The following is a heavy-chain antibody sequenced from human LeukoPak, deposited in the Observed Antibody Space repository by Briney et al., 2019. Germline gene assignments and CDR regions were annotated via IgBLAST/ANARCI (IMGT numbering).Heavy chain of an antibody. Sequence: PGGSLRLSCAASGFTVSSNYMSWVRQAPGRGLEWVSVIYSGGATYYSDSVKGRFTISRDNSKNTLYLQMNSLRAKDTAVYYCAKDLAVAGTAFDYWGQGTLVTVSS. V-gene: IGHV3-66*01. CDR1: GFTVSSNY. CDR3: AKDLAVAGTAFDY. J-gene: IGHJ4*02. D-gene: IGHD6-19*01. CDR2: IYSGGAT.